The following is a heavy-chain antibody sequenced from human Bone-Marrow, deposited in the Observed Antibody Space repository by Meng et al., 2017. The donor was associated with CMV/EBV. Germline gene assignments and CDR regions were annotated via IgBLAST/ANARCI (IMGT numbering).Heavy chain of an antibody. CDR2: IRYDGSNK. CDR3: ARVVWSGYFPPGAFDI. V-gene: IGHV3-30*02. Sequence: GESLKISCAASGFTFSSYGMHWVRQAPGKGLEWVAFIRYDGSNKYYADSVKGRFTISRDNSKNTLYLQMNSLRAEDTAVYYCARVVWSGYFPPGAFDIWGQGTMVTVSS. J-gene: IGHJ3*02. CDR1: GFTFSSYG. D-gene: IGHD3-3*01.